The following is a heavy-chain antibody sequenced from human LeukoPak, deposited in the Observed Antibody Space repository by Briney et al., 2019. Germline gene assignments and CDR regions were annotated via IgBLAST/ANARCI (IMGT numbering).Heavy chain of an antibody. CDR3: ARVPGVTSFDY. Sequence: SETLSLTCAVYGGSFSGYYWSWIRQPPGEGLEGIGEINHSGSTNYNPSLKSRVTISVDTSRNQFSLKLSSVTAADTAVYYCARVPGVTSFDYWGQETLVTVSS. CDR1: GGSFSGYY. V-gene: IGHV4-34*01. J-gene: IGHJ4*02. CDR2: INHSGST. D-gene: IGHD2-2*01.